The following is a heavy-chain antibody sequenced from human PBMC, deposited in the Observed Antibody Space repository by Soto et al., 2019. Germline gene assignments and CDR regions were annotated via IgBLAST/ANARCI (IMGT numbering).Heavy chain of an antibody. CDR3: TRASVQWFGELLPFDY. CDR1: GFTFGDYA. Sequence: GGSLRLSCTASGFTFGDYAMSWFRQAPGKGLEWVGFIRSKAYGGTTEYAASVKGRFTISRDDSKSIAYLQMNSLKTEDTAVYYCTRASVQWFGELLPFDYWGQGTLVTVSS. V-gene: IGHV3-49*03. J-gene: IGHJ4*02. D-gene: IGHD3-10*01. CDR2: IRSKAYGGTT.